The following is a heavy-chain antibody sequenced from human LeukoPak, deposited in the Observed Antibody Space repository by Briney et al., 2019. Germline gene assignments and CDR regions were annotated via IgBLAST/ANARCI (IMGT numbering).Heavy chain of an antibody. J-gene: IGHJ4*02. CDR2: MNPNSGNT. CDR1: GYTFTSYD. D-gene: IGHD3-10*01. CDR3: AADYGSGSYYNALGD. V-gene: IGHV1-8*01. Sequence: GASVKVSCKASGYTFTSYDINWGRQATGQGLEWMGWMNPNSGNTGYAQKFQGRVTMTRNTSISTAYMELSSLRSEDTAVYYCAADYGSGSYYNALGDWGQGTLVTVSS.